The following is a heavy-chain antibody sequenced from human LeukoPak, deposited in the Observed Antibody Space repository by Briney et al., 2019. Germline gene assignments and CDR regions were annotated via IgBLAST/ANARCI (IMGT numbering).Heavy chain of an antibody. Sequence: ASVKVSCKASGYTFTSYDINWVRQATGQGLEWMGWMNPTSGNTGYAQKFQGRVTVTRDTSIGTAYMELSSLRSDDSAVYYCARVPNRGDKFDPWGQGTLVTVSS. D-gene: IGHD4-17*01. CDR1: GYTFTSYD. V-gene: IGHV1-8*01. CDR3: ARVPNRGDKFDP. J-gene: IGHJ5*02. CDR2: MNPTSGNT.